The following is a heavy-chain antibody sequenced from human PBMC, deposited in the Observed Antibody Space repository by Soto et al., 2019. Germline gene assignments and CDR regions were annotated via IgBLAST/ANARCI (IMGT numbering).Heavy chain of an antibody. J-gene: IGHJ6*02. D-gene: IGHD3-3*01. CDR1: GYTFTSYY. CDR2: INPSGGST. CDR3: ARDFPPNPTAGVSYGLDV. V-gene: IGHV1-46*01. Sequence: GASVNVSCKASGYTFTSYYMHWVRQAPGQGLEWMGIINPSGGSTSYAQKFQGRVTMTRDTSTSTVYMELSSLRSEDTAVYYCARDFPPNPTAGVSYGLDVWGQGTTVTVSS.